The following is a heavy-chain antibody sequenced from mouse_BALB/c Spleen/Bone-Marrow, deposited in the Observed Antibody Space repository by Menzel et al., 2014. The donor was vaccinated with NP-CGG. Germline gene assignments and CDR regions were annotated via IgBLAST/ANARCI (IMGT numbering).Heavy chain of an antibody. CDR3: ARDVHYGSFDY. Sequence: FTISRENAKNTLYLQMNSLRAEDTAVYYCARDVHYGSFDYWGQGVLVTVSS. J-gene: IGHJ4*01. D-gene: IGHD2-1*01. V-gene: IGHV5-9*01.